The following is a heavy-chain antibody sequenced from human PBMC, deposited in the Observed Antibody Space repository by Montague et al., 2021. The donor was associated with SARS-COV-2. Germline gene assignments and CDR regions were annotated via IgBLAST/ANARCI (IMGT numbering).Heavy chain of an antibody. CDR2: IYYSGST. D-gene: IGHD3-10*01. CDR1: GGSISSYY. CDR3: ARGGITMVRGPDQGHYYYYGMDV. V-gene: IGHV4-59*01. J-gene: IGHJ6*02. Sequence: SETLSLTCTVSGGSISSYYRSWIRQPPGKGLEWIGYIYYSGSTNYNPSLKSRVTISVDTSKNQFSLKLSSVTAADTAVYYCARGGITMVRGPDQGHYYYYGMDVWGQGTTVTVSS.